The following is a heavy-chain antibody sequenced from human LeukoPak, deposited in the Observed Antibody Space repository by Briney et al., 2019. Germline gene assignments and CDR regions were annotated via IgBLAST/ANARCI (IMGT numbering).Heavy chain of an antibody. Sequence: GGSLRLSCAAAGSTFTNYAITWVRQTPGKAREWVSTMSSSGASTDYADSVKGRFAIFTDNSKNTLYLQMKSLRDEETAVSYCGQYGNFDSVGFTLQYCGQGTLVTVSS. J-gene: IGHJ4*02. CDR3: GQYGNFDSVGFTLQY. D-gene: IGHD3-9*01. CDR1: GSTFTNYA. V-gene: IGHV3-23*01. CDR2: MSSSGAST.